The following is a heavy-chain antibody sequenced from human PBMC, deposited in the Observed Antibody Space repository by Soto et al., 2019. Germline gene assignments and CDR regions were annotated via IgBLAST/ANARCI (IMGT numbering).Heavy chain of an antibody. CDR2: IIPILGIA. V-gene: IGHV1-69*02. Sequence: ASVKVSCKASGGTFSSYTISWVRQAPGQGLEWMGRIIPILGIANYAQKFQGRVTITADKSTSTAYMELSSLRSEDTAVYYCLYDILTGYYPGVAFDIWGQGTMVTVSS. CDR3: LYDILTGYYPGVAFDI. D-gene: IGHD3-9*01. CDR1: GGTFSSYT. J-gene: IGHJ3*02.